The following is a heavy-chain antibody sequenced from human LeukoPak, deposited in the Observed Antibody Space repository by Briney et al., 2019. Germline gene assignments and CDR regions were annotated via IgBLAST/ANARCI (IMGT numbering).Heavy chain of an antibody. CDR1: GGTFSSYA. CDR2: IIPILGIA. V-gene: IGHV1-69*04. D-gene: IGHD6-13*01. Sequence: SVKVSCKASGGTFSSYAISWVRQAPGQGLEWMGRIIPILGIANYAQKFQGRVTITADKSTSTAYMELSSLRSEDTAVYYCARDLSSSWYPSGVYYYGMDVWGQGTTVTVSS. CDR3: ARDLSSSWYPSGVYYYGMDV. J-gene: IGHJ6*02.